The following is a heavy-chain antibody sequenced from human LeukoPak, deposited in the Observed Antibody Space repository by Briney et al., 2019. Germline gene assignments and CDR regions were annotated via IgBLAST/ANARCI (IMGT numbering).Heavy chain of an antibody. D-gene: IGHD3-10*01. CDR2: INPSGGST. Sequence: ASVKVSCKASGYTFTSYYMHWVRQAPGQGLEWMGIINPSGGSTSYAQKFQGRVTMTRDTSTSTVYMELSSLRSEDTAVYYCATKVRGNYYYYGMDVWGQGTTVTASS. J-gene: IGHJ6*02. CDR1: GYTFTSYY. V-gene: IGHV1-46*01. CDR3: ATKVRGNYYYYGMDV.